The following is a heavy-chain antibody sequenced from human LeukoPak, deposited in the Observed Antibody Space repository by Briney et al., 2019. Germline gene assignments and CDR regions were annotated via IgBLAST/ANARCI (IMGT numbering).Heavy chain of an antibody. Sequence: GGSLRLSCAASGFTFSSYWMHWVRQAPGKGLVWVSRINSDGSSTNYADSVKGRFTISRDNAKNSLYLQMNSLRAEDTAVYYCAREKSGSYSPVDYWGQGTLVTVSS. V-gene: IGHV3-74*01. J-gene: IGHJ4*02. CDR2: INSDGSST. D-gene: IGHD1-26*01. CDR1: GFTFSSYW. CDR3: AREKSGSYSPVDY.